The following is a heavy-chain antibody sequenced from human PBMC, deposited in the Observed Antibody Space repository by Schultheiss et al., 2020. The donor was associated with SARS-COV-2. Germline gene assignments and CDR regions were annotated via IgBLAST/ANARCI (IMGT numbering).Heavy chain of an antibody. J-gene: IGHJ3*02. D-gene: IGHD3-22*01. CDR1: NDSIITNNW. V-gene: IGHV4-39*01. CDR2: IYYSGST. CDR3: ARVSSGSNDAFDI. Sequence: SETLSLTCAVSNDSIITNNWWTWVRQTPGKGLEWIGSIYYSGSTYYNPSLKSRVTISVDTSKNQFSLKLSSVTAADTAVYYCARVSSGSNDAFDIWGQGTMVTVSS.